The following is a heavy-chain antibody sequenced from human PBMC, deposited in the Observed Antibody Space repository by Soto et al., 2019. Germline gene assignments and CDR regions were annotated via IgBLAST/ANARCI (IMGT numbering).Heavy chain of an antibody. CDR2: MYSSGST. V-gene: IGHV4-39*07. CDR1: GGSISSSNYY. Sequence: PSETLSLTCTVSGGSISSSNYYWGWIRQPPGKGLEWIGNMYSSGSTYYNPTLQSRVTISVDRSKNQFSLKLSSVTAADTAVYYCARDHPHSYGVYYFDYWGQGTPVTVSS. J-gene: IGHJ4*02. CDR3: ARDHPHSYGVYYFDY. D-gene: IGHD5-18*01.